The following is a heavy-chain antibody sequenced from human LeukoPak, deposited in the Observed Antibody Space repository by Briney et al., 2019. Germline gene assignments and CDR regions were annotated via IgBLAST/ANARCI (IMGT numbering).Heavy chain of an antibody. J-gene: IGHJ5*02. CDR2: ISDDGSNK. Sequence: GGSLRLSCAASGFTFSVYAMHWVRQAPGKGLEWVAVISDDGSNKYYADSVKGRFTISRDNSKNTLYLQMNSLRAEDSSVYYCARDASQYGNGWFDPWGQGTLVTVSS. D-gene: IGHD1-1*01. V-gene: IGHV3-30-3*01. CDR1: GFTFSVYA. CDR3: ARDASQYGNGWFDP.